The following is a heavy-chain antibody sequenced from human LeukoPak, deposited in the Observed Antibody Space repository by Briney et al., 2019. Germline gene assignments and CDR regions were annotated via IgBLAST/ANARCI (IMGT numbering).Heavy chain of an antibody. CDR2: ISSSGSTI. Sequence: GGSLRLSCAASGFTFSSYEINWVRQAPGKGLEWVSYISSSGSTIYYADSVKGRFTISRDNAKNSLYLQMNSLRAEDTAVYYCARSPPLELNYYYGMDVWGQGTLVTVSS. CDR1: GFTFSSYE. V-gene: IGHV3-48*03. CDR3: ARSPPLELNYYYGMDV. J-gene: IGHJ6*02. D-gene: IGHD1-7*01.